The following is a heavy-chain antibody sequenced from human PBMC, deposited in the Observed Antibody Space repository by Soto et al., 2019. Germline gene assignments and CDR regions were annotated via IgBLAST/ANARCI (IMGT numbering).Heavy chain of an antibody. CDR1: GFTFSSYA. V-gene: IGHV3-30-3*01. Sequence: GGSLRLSCAAPGFTFSSYAMHWVRQAPGKGLEWVAVISYDGSNKYYADSVKGRFTISRDNSKNTLYLQMNSLRDEDTAVYYCARDDFWSGYGYYGMDVWGQGTTVTVSS. CDR3: ARDDFWSGYGYYGMDV. J-gene: IGHJ6*02. CDR2: ISYDGSNK. D-gene: IGHD3-3*01.